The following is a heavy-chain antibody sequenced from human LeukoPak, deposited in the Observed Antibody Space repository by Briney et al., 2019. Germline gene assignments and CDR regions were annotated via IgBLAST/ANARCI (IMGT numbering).Heavy chain of an antibody. CDR3: ARGLRKYYFDY. CDR2: INHSGST. V-gene: IGHV4-34*01. J-gene: IGHJ4*02. D-gene: IGHD4-17*01. CDR1: GGSFSGYY. Sequence: SETLSLTCAVYGGSFSGYYWSWIRQPPGKGLEWIGEINHSGSTNYNPSLKSRVTISVDTSKNQFSLKLSSVTAADTAVYYCARGLRKYYFDYWGQGTLVTVSS.